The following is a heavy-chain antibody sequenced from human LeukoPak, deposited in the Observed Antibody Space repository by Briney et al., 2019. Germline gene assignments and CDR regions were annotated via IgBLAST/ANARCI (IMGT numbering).Heavy chain of an antibody. CDR1: GGSISSYY. CDR3: ARDQWGYYDSSGYYYFDY. Sequence: PSEPLSLTCTVSGGSISSYYWSWIRQPAGKGLEWIGRIYTSGSTNYNPSLKSRVTMSVDTSKNQFSLKLSSVTAADTAVYYCARDQWGYYDSSGYYYFDYWGQGTLVTVSS. CDR2: IYTSGST. V-gene: IGHV4-4*07. D-gene: IGHD3-22*01. J-gene: IGHJ4*02.